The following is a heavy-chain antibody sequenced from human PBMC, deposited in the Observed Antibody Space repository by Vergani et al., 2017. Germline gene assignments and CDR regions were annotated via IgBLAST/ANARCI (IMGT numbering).Heavy chain of an antibody. CDR2: ISSSSSYT. CDR1: GFTFSDYY. D-gene: IGHD3-9*01. V-gene: IGHV3-11*05. J-gene: IGHJ6*02. Sequence: QVQLVESGGGLVKPGGSLRLSCAASGFTFSDYYMSWIRQAPGKGLEWVSYISSSSSYTNYADSVKGRFTISRDNAKNYLYLQMNSLRAEDTAVYYFASQPRLRYFDWLLSRYGMDVWGQGTTVTVSS. CDR3: ASQPRLRYFDWLLSRYGMDV.